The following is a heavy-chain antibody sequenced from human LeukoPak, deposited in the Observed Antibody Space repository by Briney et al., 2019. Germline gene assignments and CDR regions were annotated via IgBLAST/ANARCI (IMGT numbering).Heavy chain of an antibody. D-gene: IGHD3-22*01. CDR3: ARGGEPYYYDSSGYYYGNIYDY. CDR1: GYTFTGYY. J-gene: IGHJ4*02. V-gene: IGHV1-2*02. Sequence: ASVKASCKASGYTFTGYYMHWVRQAPGQGLEWMGWINPNSGGTNYAQKFQGRVTMTRDTSISTAYMELSSLRSEDTAVYYCARGGEPYYYDSSGYYYGNIYDYWGQGTLVTVSS. CDR2: INPNSGGT.